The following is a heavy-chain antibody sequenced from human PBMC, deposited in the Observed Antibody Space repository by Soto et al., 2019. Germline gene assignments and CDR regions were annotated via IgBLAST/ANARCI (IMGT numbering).Heavy chain of an antibody. V-gene: IGHV1-24*01. Sequence: GASVKVSCKVSGYTLTELSMHWVRQAPGKGLEWMGGFDPEDGETIYAQKFQGRVTMTADKSTSTAYMELSSLRSEDTAVYYCARETTRPPYYFDYWGQGTLVTVS. CDR3: ARETTRPPYYFDY. CDR2: FDPEDGET. D-gene: IGHD1-1*01. J-gene: IGHJ4*02. CDR1: GYTLTELS.